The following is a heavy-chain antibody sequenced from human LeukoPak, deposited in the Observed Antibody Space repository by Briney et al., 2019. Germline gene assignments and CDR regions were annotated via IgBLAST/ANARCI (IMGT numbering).Heavy chain of an antibody. V-gene: IGHV4-61*02. Sequence: SETLSLTCTVSGGSISSGSYYWSWIRQPAGKGLEWIGRIHTSGSTNYNPSLKSRVTISVDTSKNQFSLKLSSVTAADTAVYYCARGGVATTWGQGTLVTVSS. CDR1: GGSISSGSYY. CDR3: ARGGVATT. D-gene: IGHD5-12*01. CDR2: IHTSGST. J-gene: IGHJ5*02.